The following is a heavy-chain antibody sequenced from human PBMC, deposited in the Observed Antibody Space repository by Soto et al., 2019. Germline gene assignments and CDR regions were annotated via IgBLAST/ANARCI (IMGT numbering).Heavy chain of an antibody. CDR3: AKDEVGATRH. J-gene: IGHJ4*02. D-gene: IGHD1-26*01. V-gene: IGHV3-23*01. CDR2: IGGSGRDT. Sequence: DVRLLDSGGGLVQPGGSLRLLCAASGFPFSDYAMSWVRQAPGKGLEWVSAIGGSGRDTYYADSVKDRFIISRDNSKNTVSPQMNSLRAEDTALYYCAKDEVGATRHWGQGTLVIVSS. CDR1: GFPFSDYA.